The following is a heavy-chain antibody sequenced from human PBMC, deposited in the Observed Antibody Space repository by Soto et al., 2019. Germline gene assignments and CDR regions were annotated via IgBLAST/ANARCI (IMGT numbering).Heavy chain of an antibody. J-gene: IGHJ6*02. CDR1: GGSISSSNW. V-gene: IGHV4-4*02. CDR3: ARCYGSGSSYYYYYGMDV. D-gene: IGHD3-10*01. Sequence: PSETLSLTCAVSGGSISSSNWWSWVRQPPGKGLEWIGEIYHSGSTNYNPSLKSRATISVDKSKNQFSLKLSSVTAADTAVYYCARCYGSGSSYYYYYGMDVWGQGTTVTVSS. CDR2: IYHSGST.